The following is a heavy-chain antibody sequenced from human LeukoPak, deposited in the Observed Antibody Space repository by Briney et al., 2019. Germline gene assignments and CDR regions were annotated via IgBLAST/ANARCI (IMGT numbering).Heavy chain of an antibody. CDR3: ARVGYYGSGTQEWYYYYYMDV. J-gene: IGHJ6*03. Sequence: ASVKVSCKASGYTFNSYAMNWVRQAPGQGLEWMGWISAYNGNTNYAQKLQGRVTMTTDTSTSTAYMELRSLRSDDTAVYYCARVGYYGSGTQEWYYYYYMDVWGKGTTVTISS. V-gene: IGHV1-18*01. CDR1: GYTFNSYA. CDR2: ISAYNGNT. D-gene: IGHD3-10*01.